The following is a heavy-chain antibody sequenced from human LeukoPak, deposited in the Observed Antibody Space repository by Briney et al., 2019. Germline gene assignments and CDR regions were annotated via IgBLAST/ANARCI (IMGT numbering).Heavy chain of an antibody. D-gene: IGHD6-13*01. CDR3: ARFYSSSWPHRYKFDY. Sequence: ASVKVSCKASGYTFTSYYMHWVRQAPGQGLEWMGIINPSGGSTSYAQKFQGRVTMTRDTSTSTVYMELSSLRSEDTAVYYCARFYSSSWPHRYKFDYWGQGTLVTVSS. J-gene: IGHJ4*02. CDR1: GYTFTSYY. CDR2: INPSGGST. V-gene: IGHV1-46*01.